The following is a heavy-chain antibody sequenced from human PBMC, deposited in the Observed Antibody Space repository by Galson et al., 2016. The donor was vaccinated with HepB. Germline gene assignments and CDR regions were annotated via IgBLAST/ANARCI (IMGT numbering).Heavy chain of an antibody. Sequence: SLRLSCAASGFTFTSYHMNWVRQAPGKGLEWVSSISSGSDYIYYADSVKGRFTISRDNAKNSLFLQLNNLRAEDTAVYYCARDAGAAASVIGYWGQGTLVTVSS. CDR3: ARDAGAAASVIGY. D-gene: IGHD6-13*01. V-gene: IGHV3-21*01. CDR1: GFTFTSYH. CDR2: ISSGSDYI. J-gene: IGHJ4*02.